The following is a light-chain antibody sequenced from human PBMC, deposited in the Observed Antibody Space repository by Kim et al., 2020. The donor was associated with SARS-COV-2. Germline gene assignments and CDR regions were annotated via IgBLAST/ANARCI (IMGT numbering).Light chain of an antibody. CDR1: QSVNSN. CDR2: GAS. J-gene: IGKJ1*01. Sequence: VSPGDRATLSCRASQSVNSNLAWYQHKPGQAPSLLIYGASTRATGIPARFSGSGSGTEFTLTISSLQSEDFAVYYCQQHNNWPRTFGQGTKVDIK. CDR3: QQHNNWPRT. V-gene: IGKV3-15*01.